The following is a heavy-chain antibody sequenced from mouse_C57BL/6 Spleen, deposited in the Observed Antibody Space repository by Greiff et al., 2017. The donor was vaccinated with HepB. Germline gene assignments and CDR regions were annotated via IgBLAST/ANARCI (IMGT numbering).Heavy chain of an antibody. V-gene: IGHV1-82*01. J-gene: IGHJ4*01. CDR2: IYPGDGDT. D-gene: IGHD2-4*01. CDR1: GYAFSSSW. CDR3: ARRVYDYGYAMDY. Sequence: VQLQQSGPELVKPGASVKISCKASGYAFSSSWMNWVKQRPGKGLEWIGRIYPGDGDTNYNGKFKGKATLTADKSSSTAYMQLSSLTSEDSAVYFCARRVYDYGYAMDYWGQGTSVTVSS.